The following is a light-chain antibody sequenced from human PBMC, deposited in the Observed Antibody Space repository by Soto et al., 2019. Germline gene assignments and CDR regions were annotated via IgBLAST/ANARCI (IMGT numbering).Light chain of an antibody. CDR2: EVS. CDR3: TSYAGSNNLV. J-gene: IGLJ3*02. Sequence: QSALTQPASVSGSPGQSIIISCTGTSSDVGGYNYVSWYQHHPGKAPKLMIYEVSNRPSGVPDRFSGSKSGNTASLTVSGLQAEDEADYYCTSYAGSNNLVFAGGTKVTVL. CDR1: SSDVGGYNY. V-gene: IGLV2-8*01.